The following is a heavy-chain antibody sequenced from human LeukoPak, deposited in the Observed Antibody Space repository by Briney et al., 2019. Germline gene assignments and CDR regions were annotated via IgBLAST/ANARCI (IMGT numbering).Heavy chain of an antibody. J-gene: IGHJ4*02. V-gene: IGHV3-48*02. CDR1: GFTFSIYT. CDR2: ISSSSTTI. D-gene: IGHD3-3*01. CDR3: ARVNDFWSGYHFDY. Sequence: GGSLRLSCAASGFTFSIYTMNWVRQAPGKGLEWVSYISSSSTTIYYADSLKGRFTISRDNAKNSLYLQMNSLRDEDTAVYYCARVNDFWSGYHFDYWGQGTLVTVSS.